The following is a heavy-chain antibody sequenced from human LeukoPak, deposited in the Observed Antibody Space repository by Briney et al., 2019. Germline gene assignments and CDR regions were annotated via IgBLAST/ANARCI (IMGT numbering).Heavy chain of an antibody. CDR1: GFTFSSYG. Sequence: GGSLRLSCAASGFTFSSYGMHWVRQAPGKGLEWVAVISYDGSNKYYADSVKGRFTISRDNSKNTLYLQMNSLRAEDTAVYYCAKDLGYSYGYLDSFDYWGQGTLVTVSS. CDR3: AKDLGYSYGYLDSFDY. J-gene: IGHJ4*02. CDR2: ISYDGSNK. V-gene: IGHV3-30*18. D-gene: IGHD5-18*01.